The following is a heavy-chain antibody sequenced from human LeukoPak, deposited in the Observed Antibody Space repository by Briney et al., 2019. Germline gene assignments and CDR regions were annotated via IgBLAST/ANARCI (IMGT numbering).Heavy chain of an antibody. V-gene: IGHV1-46*01. CDR3: ARDSLYGVVDY. Sequence: ASVKVSCKASGYTFTSYYIHWVRQAPGQGLEWMGIINPSGGSTSYAQKFQGRVTMTRDTSTSTVYMYLSSLRSEDTAVYYCARDSLYGVVDYWGQGTLVTVSS. D-gene: IGHD4-17*01. CDR2: INPSGGST. J-gene: IGHJ4*02. CDR1: GYTFTSYY.